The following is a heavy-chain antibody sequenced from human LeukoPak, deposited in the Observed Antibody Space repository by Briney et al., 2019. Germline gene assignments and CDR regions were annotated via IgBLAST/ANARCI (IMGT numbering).Heavy chain of an antibody. Sequence: GGSLRLSCAASGFTFSSYAMSWVRQAPGKGLEWVSAISGSGGSTYYADSVKGRFTISRDNSKNTLYLQMNSLRAEDTAVYYCAKSKRYGDYGADYFDYWGQGTLVTVSS. D-gene: IGHD4-17*01. CDR1: GFTFSSYA. CDR2: ISGSGGST. CDR3: AKSKRYGDYGADYFDY. J-gene: IGHJ4*02. V-gene: IGHV3-23*01.